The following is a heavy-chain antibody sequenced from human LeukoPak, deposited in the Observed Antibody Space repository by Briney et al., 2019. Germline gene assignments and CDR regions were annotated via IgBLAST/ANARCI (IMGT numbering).Heavy chain of an antibody. J-gene: IGHJ4*02. Sequence: GESLKISCKASGNIFSDYCIAWVRQMPGKGLEWMGIICPGDSDARYSSSFQGQVTISADKSISTAYLQWSSLKASDTAMYYCARRYCTSTSCFHLDYWGQGTLVTASS. V-gene: IGHV5-51*01. CDR1: GNIFSDYC. D-gene: IGHD2-2*01. CDR3: ARRYCTSTSCFHLDY. CDR2: ICPGDSDA.